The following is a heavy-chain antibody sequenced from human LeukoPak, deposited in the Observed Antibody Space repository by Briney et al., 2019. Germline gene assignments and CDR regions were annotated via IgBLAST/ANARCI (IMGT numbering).Heavy chain of an antibody. CDR1: GFTFNSDK. D-gene: IGHD3-9*01. Sequence: GGSLRLSCAASGFTFNSDKMNWVRQAPGRGLEWVSYISSSSSTIYYADSVKGRFTISRDNAKNSLYLQMNSLRDEDMAVYYCACDIFTGYQYYFDYWGQGTLVIVSS. V-gene: IGHV3-48*02. CDR2: ISSSSSTI. CDR3: ACDIFTGYQYYFDY. J-gene: IGHJ4*02.